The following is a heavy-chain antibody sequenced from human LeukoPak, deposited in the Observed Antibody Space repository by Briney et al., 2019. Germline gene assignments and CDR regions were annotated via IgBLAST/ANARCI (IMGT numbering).Heavy chain of an antibody. CDR2: ISGSGGST. CDR1: GFTFSSYA. D-gene: IGHD5-24*01. V-gene: IGHV3-23*01. Sequence: PGGSLRLSCAASGFTFSSYAMSWVRQAPGKGLERVSAISGSGGSTYYADSVKGRFTISRDNSKNTLYLQMNSLRAEDTAVYYCAKVLQYTIYYFDYWGQGTLVTVSS. J-gene: IGHJ4*02. CDR3: AKVLQYTIYYFDY.